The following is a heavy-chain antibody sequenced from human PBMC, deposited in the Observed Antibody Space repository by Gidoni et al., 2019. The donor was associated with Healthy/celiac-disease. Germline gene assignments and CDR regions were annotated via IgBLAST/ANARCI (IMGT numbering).Heavy chain of an antibody. Sequence: QLQLQESGPGLVKPSGTLSLTCAVSGGSISSSNWWSWVRQPPGKGLEWIGEIYHSGSTNYNPSLKSRVTISVDKSKNQFSRKLSSVTAADTAVYYCARLSSYRTDTNTRVSYWGQGTLVTVSS. J-gene: IGHJ4*02. CDR1: GGSISSSNW. D-gene: IGHD2-8*01. CDR3: ARLSSYRTDTNTRVSY. CDR2: IYHSGST. V-gene: IGHV4-4*02.